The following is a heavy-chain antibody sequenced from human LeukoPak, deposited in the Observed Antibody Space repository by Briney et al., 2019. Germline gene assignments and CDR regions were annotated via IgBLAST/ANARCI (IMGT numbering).Heavy chain of an antibody. V-gene: IGHV3-53*01. J-gene: IGHJ4*02. CDR1: GFTVSSNY. D-gene: IGHD3-10*01. Sequence: GGSLRLSCAASGFTVSSNYMTWVRQAPGKGLEWVSIIYSSGSTYYADSPKGRFTMSRDNSKNTVYLQINSLRADDTAVYYCANLPRGAYWGQGTLVTVSS. CDR3: ANLPRGAY. CDR2: IYSSGST.